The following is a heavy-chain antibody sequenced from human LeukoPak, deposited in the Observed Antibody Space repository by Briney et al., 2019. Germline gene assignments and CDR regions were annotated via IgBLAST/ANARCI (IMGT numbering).Heavy chain of an antibody. V-gene: IGHV3-9*01. CDR3: AKGNYDYVWGSSPNYFDY. J-gene: IGHJ4*02. CDR2: ISWNSGSI. Sequence: SGGSLRLSCAASGFTFDDYAMHWVRQAPGKGLEWVSGISWNSGSIGYADSVKGRFTISRDNAKNSLYLQMNSLRAEDTALHYCAKGNYDYVWGSSPNYFDYWGQGTLVTVSS. D-gene: IGHD3-16*01. CDR1: GFTFDDYA.